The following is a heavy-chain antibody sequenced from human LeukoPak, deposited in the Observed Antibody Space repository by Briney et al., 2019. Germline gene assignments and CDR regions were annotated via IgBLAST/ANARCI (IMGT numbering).Heavy chain of an antibody. CDR1: GFTFDDYT. V-gene: IGHV3-43*01. CDR2: ISWDGGST. J-gene: IGHJ4*02. D-gene: IGHD5-24*01. Sequence: PGGSLRLSCAASGFTFDDYTMHWVRQAPGKGLEWVSLISWDGGSTYYADSVKGRFTISRDDSKRIAYLQMNSLKTDDTAVYYCTRVWLQYFDYWGQGTLITVSS. CDR3: TRVWLQYFDY.